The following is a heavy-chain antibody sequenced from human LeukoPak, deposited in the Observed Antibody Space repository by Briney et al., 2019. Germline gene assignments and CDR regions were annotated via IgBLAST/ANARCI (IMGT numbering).Heavy chain of an antibody. V-gene: IGHV4-59*11. Sequence: SETLSLTCTVSGGSISSHYWSWIRQPPGKGLEWIGYIYYSGSTNYNPSLKSRVTISVDTSKNQFSLKLSSVTAADTAVYYCARGLVVGEYYFDYWGRGTLVTVSS. CDR1: GGSISSHY. CDR3: ARGLVVGEYYFDY. J-gene: IGHJ4*02. CDR2: IYYSGST. D-gene: IGHD1-26*01.